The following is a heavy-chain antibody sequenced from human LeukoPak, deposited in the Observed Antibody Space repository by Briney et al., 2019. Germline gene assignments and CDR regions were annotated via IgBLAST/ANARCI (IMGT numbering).Heavy chain of an antibody. CDR3: ARELKLRNNWFDP. Sequence: SETLSLTCTVSGYSISSGYYWGWIRQPPGKGLEWIGSIYHSGSTYYNPSLKSRVTISVDTSKNQFSLKLSSVTAADTAVYYCARELKLRNNWFDPWGRGTLVTVSS. V-gene: IGHV4-38-2*02. CDR1: GYSISSGYY. CDR2: IYHSGST. D-gene: IGHD3-16*01. J-gene: IGHJ5*02.